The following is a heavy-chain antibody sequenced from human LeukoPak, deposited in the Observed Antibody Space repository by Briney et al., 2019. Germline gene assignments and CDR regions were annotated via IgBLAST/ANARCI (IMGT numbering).Heavy chain of an antibody. CDR3: ARGLFMIVVVHPLPFDP. J-gene: IGHJ5*02. CDR1: GGSFSGYY. Sequence: SETLSLTCAAYGGSFSGYYWSWIRQPPGKGLEWIGAINHSGSTNYNPSLKSRVTISVDTSKNQFSLKLSSVTAADTAVYYCARGLFMIVVVHPLPFDPWGQGTLVTVSS. D-gene: IGHD3-22*01. V-gene: IGHV4-34*01. CDR2: INHSGST.